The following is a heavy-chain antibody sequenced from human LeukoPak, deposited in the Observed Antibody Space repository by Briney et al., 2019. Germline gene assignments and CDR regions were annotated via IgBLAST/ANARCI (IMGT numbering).Heavy chain of an antibody. V-gene: IGHV4-59*01. CDR1: GGSISSYY. CDR3: ARGLKSGDFWSGYPWVYFDY. Sequence: PSETLSLTCTVSGGSISSYYWSWIRQPPGKGLEWIGYIYYSGSTNYNPSLKSRVTISVDTSKNQFSLKLSSVTAADTAVYYCARGLKSGDFWSGYPWVYFDYWGQGTLVTVSS. CDR2: IYYSGST. D-gene: IGHD3-3*01. J-gene: IGHJ4*02.